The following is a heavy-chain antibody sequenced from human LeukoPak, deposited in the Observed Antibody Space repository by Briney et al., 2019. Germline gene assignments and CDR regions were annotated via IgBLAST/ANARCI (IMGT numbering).Heavy chain of an antibody. J-gene: IGHJ1*01. CDR1: GFTFSSYA. V-gene: IGHV3-30-3*01. CDR3: AREAGGSYLTEYFQH. Sequence: PGRSLRLSCAASGFTFSSYAMHWVRQAPGKGLEWVAVISYDGSNKYYADSVKGRFTISRDNSKNTLYLQMNSLRAEDTAVYYCAREAGGSYLTEYFQHWGQGTLVTVSS. D-gene: IGHD1-26*01. CDR2: ISYDGSNK.